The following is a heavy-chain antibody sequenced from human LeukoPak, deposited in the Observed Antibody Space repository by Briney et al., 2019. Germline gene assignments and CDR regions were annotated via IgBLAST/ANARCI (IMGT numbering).Heavy chain of an antibody. V-gene: IGHV1-2*02. J-gene: IGHJ4*02. CDR2: INPNSGGT. D-gene: IGHD2-2*01. CDR3: ARVVPAAQYYFDY. Sequence: ASVKVSCKASGYTFTASYIHWVRQAPGQGLEWMGWINPNSGGTNYAQKFQGRVTMTRDTSISTAYMELSRLRSDDTAVYYCARVVPAAQYYFDYWGQGTLVTVSS. CDR1: GYTFTASY.